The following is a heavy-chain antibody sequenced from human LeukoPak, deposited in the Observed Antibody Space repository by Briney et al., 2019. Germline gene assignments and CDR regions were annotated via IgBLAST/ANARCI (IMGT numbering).Heavy chain of an antibody. CDR1: GFTFSTYS. V-gene: IGHV3-21*01. D-gene: IGHD1-26*01. Sequence: PGGSLRLSCAASGFTFSTYSMNWVRQAPGKGLEWVSSITRSSYIYYADSVKGRFTISRDNAKNSLYLQMNSLRAEDTAVYYCARLVGATPALDYYFDYWGQGTLVTVSS. J-gene: IGHJ4*02. CDR2: ITRSSYI. CDR3: ARLVGATPALDYYFDY.